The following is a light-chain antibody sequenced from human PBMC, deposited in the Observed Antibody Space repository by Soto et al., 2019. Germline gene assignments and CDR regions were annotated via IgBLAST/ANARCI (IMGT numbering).Light chain of an antibody. CDR2: GAS. CDR1: QSVTSSY. J-gene: IGKJ1*01. CDR3: QQYGGLPT. Sequence: EIVMTQSPATLSVSPGERATLSGRASQSVTSSYIAWYQQKSGQAPRLLLYGASSRATGIPDRFRGSGSGTDFTLTISRLEPEDFAVYYCQQYGGLPTFGQGTKVDIK. V-gene: IGKV3-20*01.